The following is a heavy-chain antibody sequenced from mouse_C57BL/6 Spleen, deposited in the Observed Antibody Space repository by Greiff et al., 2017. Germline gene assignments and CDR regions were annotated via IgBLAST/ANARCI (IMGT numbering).Heavy chain of an antibody. CDR3: ASEDYGTAWFAY. J-gene: IGHJ3*01. CDR2: IHPNCGST. Sequence: QVQLQQPGAELVKPGASVKLSCKASGYTFTSYWMPWVKQRPGPGLEWIGLIHPNCGSTNYNEKFKSKATLTVDKSSSTAYMQLSSLTSEDSAVYYCASEDYGTAWFAYWGQGTLVTVSA. CDR1: GYTFTSYW. D-gene: IGHD2-1*01. V-gene: IGHV1-64*01.